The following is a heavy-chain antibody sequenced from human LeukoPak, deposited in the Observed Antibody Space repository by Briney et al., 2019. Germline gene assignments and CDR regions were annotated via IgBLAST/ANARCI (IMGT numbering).Heavy chain of an antibody. CDR1: GYTFTSYG. Sequence: ASVKVSCKTSGYTFTSYGISWVRQAPGQGLEWMGVINVSGGGTTYAQRFQGRVTMTRDTSTSTVYMELSSLRSDDTAVYYCARIMGITIFGVVSYYFDYWGQGTLVTVSS. CDR3: ARIMGITIFGVVSYYFDY. D-gene: IGHD3-3*01. CDR2: INVSGGGT. J-gene: IGHJ4*02. V-gene: IGHV1-46*01.